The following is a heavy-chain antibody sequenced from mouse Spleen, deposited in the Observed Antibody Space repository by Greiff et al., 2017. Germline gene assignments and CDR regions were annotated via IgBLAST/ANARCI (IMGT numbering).Heavy chain of an antibody. CDR2: IDPSDSYT. J-gene: IGHJ2*01. Sequence: QVQLQQPGAELVMPGASVKLSCKASGYTFTSYWMHWVKQRPGQGLEWIGEIDPSDSYTNYNQKFKGKATLTVDKSSSTAYMQLSSLTSEDSAVYYCARYYGSSEGYYFDYWGQGTTLTVSS. V-gene: IGHV1-69*01. CDR3: ARYYGSSEGYYFDY. D-gene: IGHD1-1*01. CDR1: GYTFTSYW.